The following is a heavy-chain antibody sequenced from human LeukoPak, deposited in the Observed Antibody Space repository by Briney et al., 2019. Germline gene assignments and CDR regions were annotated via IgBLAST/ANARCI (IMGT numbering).Heavy chain of an antibody. CDR2: ISGSGNII. V-gene: IGHV3-48*03. Sequence: GGSLRLSCIASEFILSSYEMNWVRQAPGKGLEWVSYISGSGNIIYYADSVKGRFTISRDNAKNSLYLQMNSLRVEDTAVYYCARPRSDLYGMDVWGQGTTVTVSS. CDR3: ARPRSDLYGMDV. CDR1: EFILSSYE. J-gene: IGHJ6*02.